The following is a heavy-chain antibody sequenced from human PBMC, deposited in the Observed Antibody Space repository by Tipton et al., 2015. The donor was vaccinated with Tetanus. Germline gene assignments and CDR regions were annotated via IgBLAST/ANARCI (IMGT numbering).Heavy chain of an antibody. D-gene: IGHD3-22*01. CDR1: GFTFSSYW. Sequence: SLRLSCAASGFTFSSYWMSWVRQAPGKGLEWVANIKQDGSEKYYVDSVKGRFTISRDNAKNSRYLQMNSLRAEDTAVYYCARDGDDSSGYYYTSSDYWGQGTLVTVSS. J-gene: IGHJ4*02. CDR3: ARDGDDSSGYYYTSSDY. V-gene: IGHV3-7*01. CDR2: IKQDGSEK.